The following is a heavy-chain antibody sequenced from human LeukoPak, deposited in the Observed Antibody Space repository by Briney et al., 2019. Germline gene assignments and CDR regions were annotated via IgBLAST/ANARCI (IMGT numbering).Heavy chain of an antibody. CDR1: GYTFTDYS. CDR2: INPKSSGT. CDR3: ARVFDTYYMDV. J-gene: IGHJ6*03. V-gene: IGHV1-2*02. Sequence: ASVKVSCKASGYTFTDYSLHWVRQAPGQGLEWMGWINPKSSGTNYAQKFQDRVTMTSDTSISTAYTELMRLRSDDTAVYYCARVFDTYYMDVWGKGTTVTVSS.